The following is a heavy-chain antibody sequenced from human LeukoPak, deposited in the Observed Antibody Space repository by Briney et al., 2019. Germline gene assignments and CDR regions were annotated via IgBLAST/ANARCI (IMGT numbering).Heavy chain of an antibody. D-gene: IGHD2-15*01. Sequence: PSETLSLTCTVSGGSISSYYWSWIRRPPGKGLEWIGYIYYSGSTNYNPSLKSRVTISVDTSKNQFSLKLSSVTAADTAVYYCARVGSCSGGSCYYRLFDYWGQGTLVTVSS. J-gene: IGHJ4*02. V-gene: IGHV4-59*01. CDR1: GGSISSYY. CDR3: ARVGSCSGGSCYYRLFDY. CDR2: IYYSGST.